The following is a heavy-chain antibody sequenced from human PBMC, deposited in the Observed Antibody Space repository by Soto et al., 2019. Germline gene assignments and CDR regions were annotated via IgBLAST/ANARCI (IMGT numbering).Heavy chain of an antibody. CDR2: ISYDGSNK. CDR3: ARDSTSSSSYNYGMDV. D-gene: IGHD6-6*01. CDR1: GFTFSSYA. J-gene: IGHJ6*02. V-gene: IGHV3-30-3*01. Sequence: GSLRLSCAASGFTFSSYAMHWVRQSPGKGLEWVAVISYDGSNKYYADSVKGRFTISRDNSKNTLYLQMNSLRAEDTAVYYCARDSTSSSSYNYGMDVWGQGTTVTVSS.